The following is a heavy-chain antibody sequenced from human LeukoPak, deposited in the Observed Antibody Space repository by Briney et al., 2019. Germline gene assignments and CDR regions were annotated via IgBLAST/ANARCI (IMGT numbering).Heavy chain of an antibody. CDR2: IYHSGST. J-gene: IGHJ4*02. D-gene: IGHD1-7*01. V-gene: IGHV4-30-2*01. Sequence: SETLSLTCAVSGGSISSGGYSWSWIRQPPGKSLEWIGYIYHSGSTNYNPSLKSRVTISVDRSKNQFSLKLSSVTAADTAVYYCARDDPGTTGYWGQGTLVTVSS. CDR3: ARDDPGTTGY. CDR1: GGSISSGGYS.